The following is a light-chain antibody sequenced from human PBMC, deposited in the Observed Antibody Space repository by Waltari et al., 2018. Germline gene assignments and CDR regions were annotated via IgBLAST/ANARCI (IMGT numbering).Light chain of an antibody. CDR2: CKN. J-gene: IGLJ3*02. V-gene: IGLV3-19*01. CDR3: NSRDSSGNHP. CDR1: SLSNYY. Sequence: SSELTQDPVVSVALGQTVRITCQGDSLSNYYVSWYQQKPGQAPVVVIYCKNKRPSGIPDRFSGSTSGNTASLTITGAQAEDEADYYCNSRDSSGNHPFGGGTKLTVL.